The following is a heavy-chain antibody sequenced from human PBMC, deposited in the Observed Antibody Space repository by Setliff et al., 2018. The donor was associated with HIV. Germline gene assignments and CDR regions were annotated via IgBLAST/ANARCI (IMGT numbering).Heavy chain of an antibody. D-gene: IGHD3-22*01. V-gene: IGHV1-69*10. CDR2: IIPILNVA. J-gene: IGHJ4*02. CDR1: GYTFSSFG. CDR3: ASPTAPYDSSGLLGN. Sequence: SVKVSCKASGYTFSSFGISWVRQAPGQGLEWMGGIIPILNVAKYPQKFHGRVTITADKSTSTVYMELSSLRSEDTAVYYCASPTAPYDSSGLLGNWGQGTLVTVSS.